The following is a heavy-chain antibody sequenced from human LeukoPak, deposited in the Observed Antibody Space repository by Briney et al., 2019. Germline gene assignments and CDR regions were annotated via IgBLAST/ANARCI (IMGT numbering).Heavy chain of an antibody. Sequence: PGGSLRLSCAASGFTFSSYAMHWVRQAPGKRLEWVAVISYDGSNKYYADSVKGRFTISRDNSKNTLYLQMNSLRAEDTAVYYCARGAGYCSSTSCRELQGYWGQGTLVTVSS. CDR2: ISYDGSNK. D-gene: IGHD2-2*01. CDR1: GFTFSSYA. J-gene: IGHJ4*02. V-gene: IGHV3-30-3*01. CDR3: ARGAGYCSSTSCRELQGY.